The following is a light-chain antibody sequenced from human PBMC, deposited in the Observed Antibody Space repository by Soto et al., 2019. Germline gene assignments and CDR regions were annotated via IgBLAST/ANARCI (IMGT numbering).Light chain of an antibody. Sequence: DIQMTQSPSSLSASVGDRVTITCRASQTITTYLNWYQHKPGKAPKLLIYAAISLQNGVPSRLGGSGSGTDFTLTISSLQPEDFATYYCQQTYSTPHTFGQGTKVEIK. J-gene: IGKJ2*01. V-gene: IGKV1-39*01. CDR3: QQTYSTPHT. CDR1: QTITTY. CDR2: AAI.